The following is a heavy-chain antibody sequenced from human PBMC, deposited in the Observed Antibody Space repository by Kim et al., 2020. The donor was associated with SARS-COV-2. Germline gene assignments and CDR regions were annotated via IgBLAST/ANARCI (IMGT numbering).Heavy chain of an antibody. V-gene: IGHV3-23*01. CDR1: GFPFRSYA. CDR2: INDGDGYT. Sequence: GGSLRLSCAASGFPFRSYAMTWVRQAPGKGLEWVATINDGDGYTNLADSVKGRFTISRDNSWSTLFLQMSSLRAEDTAVYYCAKELVVKSQILGYYNGMDVWGQGTAVTVSS. CDR3: AKELVVKSQILGYYNGMDV. J-gene: IGHJ6*02. D-gene: IGHD2-15*01.